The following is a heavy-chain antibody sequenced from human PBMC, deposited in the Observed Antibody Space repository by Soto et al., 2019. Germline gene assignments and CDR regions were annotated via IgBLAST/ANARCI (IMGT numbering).Heavy chain of an antibody. CDR3: ARSSVTGPEYLQH. CDR1: GVSISSYY. V-gene: IGHV4-59*10. CDR2: IFTTGST. J-gene: IGHJ1*01. Sequence: SETLSLTCAGSGVSISSYYWSWVRQPAGGGLEWIGHIFTTGSTKYNPSLKSRVTMSVDTSKNQFSLKLSSVTAADTALYYCARSSVTGPEYLQHWGQGTLVTVSS. D-gene: IGHD2-21*02.